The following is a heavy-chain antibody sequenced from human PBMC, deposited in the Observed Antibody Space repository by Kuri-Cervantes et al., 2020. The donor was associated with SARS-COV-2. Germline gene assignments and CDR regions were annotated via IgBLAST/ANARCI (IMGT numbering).Heavy chain of an antibody. J-gene: IGHJ6*02. V-gene: IGHV7-4-1*02. Sequence: ASVKVSCKASGYTFTSYAMNWVRQAPGQGLEWMGWINTNTGNPTYAQGFTGRFVFSLDTSVSTAYLQISSLKAEDTAVYYCARDRFIVVVPAANSYHYYYYGMDVWGQGTTVTVSS. CDR2: INTNTGNP. D-gene: IGHD2-2*01. CDR3: ARDRFIVVVPAANSYHYYYYGMDV. CDR1: GYTFTSYA.